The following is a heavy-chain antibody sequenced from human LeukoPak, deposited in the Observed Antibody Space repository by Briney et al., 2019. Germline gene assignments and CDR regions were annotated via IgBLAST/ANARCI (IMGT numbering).Heavy chain of an antibody. CDR3: ASELRYFDWLDAFDI. V-gene: IGHV3-7*03. Sequence: PGGSLRLSCAASGFTFSSYWMSWVRQAPGKGLEWVANIKQDGSEKYYVDSVKGRFTISRDNAKNSLYLQMNSLRAEDTAVYYCASELRYFDWLDAFDIWGQGTMVTVSS. J-gene: IGHJ3*02. D-gene: IGHD3-9*01. CDR1: GFTFSSYW. CDR2: IKQDGSEK.